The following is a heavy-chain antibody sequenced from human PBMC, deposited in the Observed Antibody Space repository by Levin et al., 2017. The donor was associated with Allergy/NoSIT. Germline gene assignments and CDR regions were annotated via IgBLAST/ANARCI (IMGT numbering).Heavy chain of an antibody. CDR2: INADGSDT. D-gene: IGHD2-8*01. J-gene: IGHJ5*02. CDR1: GFTFSSYW. V-gene: IGHV3-74*01. CDR3: ARGGSGYASDT. Sequence: ASVKVSCAASGFTFSSYWMHWVRQTPGKGLVWVSRINADGSDTVYADSVKGRFTISRDNAENTVFLEMKSLRAEDTAVYYCARGGSGYASDTWGQGILVTVSS.